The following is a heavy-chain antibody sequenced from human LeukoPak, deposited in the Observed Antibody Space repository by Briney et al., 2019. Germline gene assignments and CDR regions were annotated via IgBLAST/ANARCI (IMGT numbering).Heavy chain of an antibody. CDR3: ARDKMVYGSGSYYNGALGY. Sequence: ASVKVSCKASGYTFTSYAMNWVRQAPGQGLEWMGWINTNTGNPTYAQGFTGRFGFSLDTSVSTAYLQISSLKAEDTAAYYCARDKMVYGSGSYYNGALGYWGQGTLVTVSS. D-gene: IGHD3-10*01. V-gene: IGHV7-4-1*02. J-gene: IGHJ4*02. CDR1: GYTFTSYA. CDR2: INTNTGNP.